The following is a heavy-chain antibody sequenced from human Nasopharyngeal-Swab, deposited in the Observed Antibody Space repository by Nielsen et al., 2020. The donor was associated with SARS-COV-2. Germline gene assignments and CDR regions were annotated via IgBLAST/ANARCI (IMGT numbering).Heavy chain of an antibody. J-gene: IGHJ4*02. CDR2: IYYSGST. CDR3: ARDAGIAAAGNYPLDY. D-gene: IGHD6-13*01. V-gene: IGHV4-59*01. Sequence: GSLRLSCTVSGGSISSYYWSWIRQPPGKGLEWIGYIYYSGSTNYNPSLKSRVTISVDTSKNQFSLKLSSVTAADTAVYYCARDAGIAAAGNYPLDYWGQGTLVTVSS. CDR1: GGSISSYY.